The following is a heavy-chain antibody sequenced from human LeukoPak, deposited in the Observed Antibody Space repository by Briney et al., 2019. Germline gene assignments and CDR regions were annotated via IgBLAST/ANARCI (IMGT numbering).Heavy chain of an antibody. CDR2: ISGSGGST. CDR3: AKDRSVLRFLEWLFPLVD. CDR1: GFTFSSYA. V-gene: IGHV3-23*01. Sequence: PGGSLRLSCAASGFTFSSYAMSWVRQAPGKGLEWVSAISGSGGSTYYADSVKGRFTISRDNSKNTLYLQMNSLRAEDTAVYYCAKDRSVLRFLEWLFPLVDWGQGTLVTVSS. D-gene: IGHD3-3*01. J-gene: IGHJ4*02.